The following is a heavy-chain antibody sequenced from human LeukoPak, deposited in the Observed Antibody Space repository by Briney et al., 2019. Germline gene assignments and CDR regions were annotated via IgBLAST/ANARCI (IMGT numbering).Heavy chain of an antibody. CDR1: GYTFTSYY. CDR3: ARGVYGRGAFDI. CDR2: INPSGGST. D-gene: IGHD3-10*02. V-gene: IGHV1-46*01. Sequence: EASVKVSCKASGYTFTSYYMHWVRQAPGQGPEWMGIINPSGGSTSYAQKFQGRVTMTRDTSTSTVYMELSSLRSEDTTVYYCARGVYGRGAFDIWGQGTMVTVSS. J-gene: IGHJ3*02.